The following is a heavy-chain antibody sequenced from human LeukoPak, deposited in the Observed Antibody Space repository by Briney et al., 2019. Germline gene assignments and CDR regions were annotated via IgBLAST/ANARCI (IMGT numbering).Heavy chain of an antibody. J-gene: IGHJ5*02. CDR3: ARVVTYSNYGWFDP. V-gene: IGHV1-2*04. CDR2: INPNSGGT. Sequence: GASVKVSCKASGYTFTGYYMHWVRQAPGQGLEWMGWINPNSGGTNYAQKFQGWVTMTRDTSISTAYMELSRLRSDDTAVYYCARVVTYSNYGWFDPWGQGTLVTVSS. CDR1: GYTFTGYY. D-gene: IGHD4-11*01.